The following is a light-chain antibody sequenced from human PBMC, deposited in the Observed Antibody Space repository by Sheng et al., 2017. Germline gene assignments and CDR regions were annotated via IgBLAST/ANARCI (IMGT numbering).Light chain of an antibody. CDR1: KLGDRY. V-gene: IGLV3-1*01. J-gene: IGLJ2*01. CDR2: RDE. CDR3: QAWDGSTAV. Sequence: SYELTQPPSVSVSPGQTATITCSGDKLGDRYACWYQQKPGQSPMVVMYRDERRPSGIPERFSGSNSGNTATLTISGTQAMDEAEYYCQAWDGSTAVFGGGTNLTVL.